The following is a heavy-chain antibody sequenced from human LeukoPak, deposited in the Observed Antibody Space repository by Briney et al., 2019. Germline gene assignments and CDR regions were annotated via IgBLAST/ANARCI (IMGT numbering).Heavy chain of an antibody. CDR3: AKNLRRVAVSGREFFDS. D-gene: IGHD6-19*01. V-gene: IGHV3-23*01. CDR2: IGASDGGT. CDR1: GFVFSSYV. Sequence: GGSLRLSCAASGFVFSSYVMSWVRQAPGKGLEWVATIGASDGGTNYADSAKGRFTISRDNSKNTLFLQMNSLAIDDTAVYYCAKNLRRVAVSGREFFDSCGQGTLVTVSS. J-gene: IGHJ4*02.